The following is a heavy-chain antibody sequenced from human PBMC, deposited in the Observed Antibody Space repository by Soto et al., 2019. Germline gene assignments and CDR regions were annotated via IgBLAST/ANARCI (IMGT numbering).Heavy chain of an antibody. CDR2: ISGSGGST. Sequence: GGSLRLSCAASGFTFSSYAMSWVRQAPGKGLEWVSAISGSGGSTYYADSVKGRFTISRDNSKNTLYLQMNSLRAEDTAVYYCAKDRLMEGWSKGENWFDPWGQGTLVTVSS. D-gene: IGHD3-3*01. CDR3: AKDRLMEGWSKGENWFDP. V-gene: IGHV3-23*01. CDR1: GFTFSSYA. J-gene: IGHJ5*02.